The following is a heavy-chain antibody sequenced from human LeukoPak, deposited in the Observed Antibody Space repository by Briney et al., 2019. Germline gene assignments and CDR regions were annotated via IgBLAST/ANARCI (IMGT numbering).Heavy chain of an antibody. V-gene: IGHV3-66*01. CDR3: ARWSTLYSSSWFFDY. D-gene: IGHD6-13*01. Sequence: PGGSLRLSCAASGFTVSSNYMSWVRQAPGKGLEWVSVIYSGGSTYYADSVKGRFTISRDNSKNTLYLQMNSLRAEDTAVYYCARWSTLYSSSWFFDYLGQGTLVTVSS. J-gene: IGHJ4*02. CDR2: IYSGGST. CDR1: GFTVSSNY.